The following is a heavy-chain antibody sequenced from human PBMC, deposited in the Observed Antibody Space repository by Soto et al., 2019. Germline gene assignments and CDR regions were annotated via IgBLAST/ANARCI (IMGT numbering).Heavy chain of an antibody. CDR3: ASDLVGASDSYGLDV. J-gene: IGHJ6*02. CDR1: GGTFSRYA. Sequence: EASVKVSFKASGGTFSRYAISWLRQAPGQGLEWMGGIIPIFGTANYAQTFQGRVTITADESTSTAYMELSSLRSEDTAVYYCASDLVGASDSYGLDVWGQGTPVTVSS. CDR2: IIPIFGTA. V-gene: IGHV1-69*13. D-gene: IGHD1-26*01.